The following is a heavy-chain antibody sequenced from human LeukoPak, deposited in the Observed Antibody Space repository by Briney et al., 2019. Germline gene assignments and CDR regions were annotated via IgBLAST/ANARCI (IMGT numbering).Heavy chain of an antibody. CDR1: GFTFSSYE. CDR2: ISSSGSTI. Sequence: PGGSLRLSCAASGFTFSSYEMNWVRQAPGKGLEWVSYISSSGSTIYYADSVKGRFTISRDNAKNSLYLQMNSLRAEDTAVYYCARDRREYSSRWGAFGIWGQGTMVTVSS. CDR3: ARDRREYSSRWGAFGI. D-gene: IGHD6-19*01. J-gene: IGHJ3*02. V-gene: IGHV3-48*03.